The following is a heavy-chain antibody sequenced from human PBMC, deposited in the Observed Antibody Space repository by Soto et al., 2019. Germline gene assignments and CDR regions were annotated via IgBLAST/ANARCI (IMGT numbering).Heavy chain of an antibody. Sequence: GASVKVSCKASGGSFNTYFITWVRQAPGQGLEYMGGVLPIYGTSNYAQKFLGRVTITADKSKSTAYLDLGSLRSDDTAMYYCARAITMVRGEAPYYFDSWGQGTLVTVSS. CDR2: VLPIYGTS. D-gene: IGHD3-10*01. CDR3: ARAITMVRGEAPYYFDS. CDR1: GGSFNTYF. J-gene: IGHJ4*02. V-gene: IGHV1-69*06.